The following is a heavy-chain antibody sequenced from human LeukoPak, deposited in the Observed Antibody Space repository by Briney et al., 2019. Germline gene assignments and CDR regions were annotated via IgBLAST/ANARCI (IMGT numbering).Heavy chain of an antibody. V-gene: IGHV3-33*06. Sequence: PGTSLRLSCAASGFIFSSCVMHWARQAPGKGPEWVAAIWSDGNNKYYADSVKGRFTISRDNSKNTLYLQMNSLRAEDTAVYYCAKDNLITMIVVVKRRSFDYWGQGTLVTVSS. J-gene: IGHJ4*02. CDR1: GFIFSSCV. CDR2: IWSDGNNK. CDR3: AKDNLITMIVVVKRRSFDY. D-gene: IGHD3-22*01.